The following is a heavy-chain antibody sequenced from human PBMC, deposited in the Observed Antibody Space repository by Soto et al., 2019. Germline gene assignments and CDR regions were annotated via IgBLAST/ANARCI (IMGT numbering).Heavy chain of an antibody. CDR1: GDSVSSTSAA. CDR3: ARGSYYSGWV. V-gene: IGHV6-1*01. D-gene: IGHD6-19*01. CDR2: TYHRSKWYS. J-gene: IGHJ4*02. Sequence: SQTLSLTCAISGDSVSSTSAAWSWIRQSPSRGLEWLGRTYHRSKWYSDYAVSVKSRITINPDTSKNQFSLQLNSVTPEDTAVYYCARGSYYSGWVWGQGTPVTVSS.